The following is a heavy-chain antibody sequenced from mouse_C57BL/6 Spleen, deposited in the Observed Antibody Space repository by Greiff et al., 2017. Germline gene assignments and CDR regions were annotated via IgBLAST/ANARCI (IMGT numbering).Heavy chain of an antibody. V-gene: IGHV5-12*01. CDR3: ARQEGRRGYFDV. CDR2: ISNGGGST. Sequence: EVHLVESGGGLVQPGGSLKLSCAASGFTFSDYYMYWVRQTPEKRLEWVAYISNGGGSTYYPDTVKGRFTISRDNAKNTLYLQMSRLKSEDTAMYYCARQEGRRGYFDVWGTGTTVTVSS. D-gene: IGHD3-3*01. CDR1: GFTFSDYY. J-gene: IGHJ1*03.